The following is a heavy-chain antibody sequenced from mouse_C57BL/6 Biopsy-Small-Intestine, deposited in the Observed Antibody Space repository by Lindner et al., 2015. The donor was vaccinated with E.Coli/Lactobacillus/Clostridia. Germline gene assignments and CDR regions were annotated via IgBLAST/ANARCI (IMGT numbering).Heavy chain of an antibody. CDR3: ARSGYDFSFAY. Sequence: VQLQESGAELARPGASVKLSCKASGYTFTSYGISWVKQRPGKGLEWIGQIYPGDGDTNYNGKFKGKATLTADKSSSTAYMQLSSLTSEDSAVYFCARSGYDFSFAYWGQGTLVTVSA. CDR2: IYPGDGDT. V-gene: IGHV1-80*01. J-gene: IGHJ3*01. D-gene: IGHD2-4*01. CDR1: GYTFTSYG.